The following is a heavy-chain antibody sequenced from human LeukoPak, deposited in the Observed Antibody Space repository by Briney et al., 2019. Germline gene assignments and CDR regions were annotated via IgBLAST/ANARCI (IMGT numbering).Heavy chain of an antibody. J-gene: IGHJ4*02. CDR3: AKRTAAAAYYFDY. Sequence: GGSLRLSCAASGFTFNSYAMAWVRQAPGKGLEWVSAIGGSGGSTYYADSVKGRFTISRDNSKNTLSLQMNSLRVEDTAVYYCAKRTAAAAYYFDYWGQGTLVTVSS. CDR1: GFTFNSYA. D-gene: IGHD6-13*01. V-gene: IGHV3-23*01. CDR2: IGGSGGST.